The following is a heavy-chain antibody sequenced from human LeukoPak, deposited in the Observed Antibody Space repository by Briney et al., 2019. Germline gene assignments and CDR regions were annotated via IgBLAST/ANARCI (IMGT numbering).Heavy chain of an antibody. CDR2: IYASGST. CDR3: VRGIYCSSTSCQVSGYMDV. CDR1: GGSISSGSYY. D-gene: IGHD2-2*01. Sequence: PSETLSLTCTVSGGSISSGSYYWSWIRQPAGKGLEWIGRIYASGSTNYNPSLKSRVTISVDTSKNQFSLKLSSVTAAVTAVYYCVRGIYCSSTSCQVSGYMDVWGKGTTVTVSS. J-gene: IGHJ6*03. V-gene: IGHV4-61*02.